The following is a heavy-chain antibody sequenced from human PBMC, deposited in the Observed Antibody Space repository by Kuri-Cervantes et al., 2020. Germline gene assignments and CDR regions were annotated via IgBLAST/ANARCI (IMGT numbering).Heavy chain of an antibody. V-gene: IGHV3-20*04. CDR1: GFTFSSYG. J-gene: IGHJ4*02. CDR3: ARGERYSFGPTGFDY. CDR2: INWNGGST. Sequence: GESLKISCAASGFTFSSYGMTWVRQAPGKGLEWVSGINWNGGSTGYADSVKGRFTISRNNAKNSLYLQMNSLRAEDTALYYCARGERYSFGPTGFDYWGQGTLVTVSS. D-gene: IGHD5-18*01.